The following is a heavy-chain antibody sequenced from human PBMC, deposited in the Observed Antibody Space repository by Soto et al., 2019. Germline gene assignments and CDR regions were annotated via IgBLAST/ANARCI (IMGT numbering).Heavy chain of an antibody. J-gene: IGHJ5*02. CDR3: ARTDRNYDFWSGYPNWFDP. CDR1: GFSLSNARMG. CDR2: IFSNDEK. D-gene: IGHD3-3*01. V-gene: IGHV2-26*01. Sequence: QVTLKESGPVLVKPTETLTLTCTVSGFSLSNARMGVSWIRQPPGKALEWLAHIFSNDEKSYSTSLKSRLTISKDTSKSQVVLTMTNMDPVDTATYYCARTDRNYDFWSGYPNWFDPWGQGTLVTVSS.